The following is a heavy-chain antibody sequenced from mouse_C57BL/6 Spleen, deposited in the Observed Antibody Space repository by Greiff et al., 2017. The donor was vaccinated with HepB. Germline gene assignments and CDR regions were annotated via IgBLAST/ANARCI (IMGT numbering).Heavy chain of an antibody. CDR3: AREEGDSYFDV. J-gene: IGHJ1*03. V-gene: IGHV5-16*01. Sequence: EVKLVESEGGLVQPGSSMKLSCTASGFTFSDYYMAWVRQVPEKGLEWVANINYDGSSTYYLDSLKSRFIISRDNAKNILYLQMSSLKSEDTATYYCAREEGDSYFDVWGTGTTVTVSS. CDR2: INYDGSST. CDR1: GFTFSDYY.